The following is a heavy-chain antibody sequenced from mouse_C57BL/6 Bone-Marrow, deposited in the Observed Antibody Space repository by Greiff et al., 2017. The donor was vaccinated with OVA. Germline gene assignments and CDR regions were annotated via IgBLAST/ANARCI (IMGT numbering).Heavy chain of an antibody. V-gene: IGHV14-4*01. D-gene: IGHD1-1*01. CDR2: IDPENGDT. CDR3: TISNAMDY. CDR1: GFNIKDDY. Sequence: EVQLQQSGAELVRPGASVKLSCTASGFNIKDDYMHWVKQRPEQGLEWIGWIDPENGDTEYASKFQGKATITADTSSNTAYLQLSSLTSEDTAVYYCTISNAMDYWGQGTSVTVSS. J-gene: IGHJ4*01.